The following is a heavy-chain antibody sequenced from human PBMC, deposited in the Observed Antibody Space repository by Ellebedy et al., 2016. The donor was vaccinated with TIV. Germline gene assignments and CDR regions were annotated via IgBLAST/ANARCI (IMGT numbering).Heavy chain of an antibody. J-gene: IGHJ4*02. CDR1: GGSISSDY. D-gene: IGHD1-26*01. CDR3: ATSTTGWPYYFDF. Sequence: MPSETLSLTCTVSGGSISSDYWNWVRQPPGKGLEWIGLIYYSGSTNYNPSLKSRVTISIDTSKNQFSLKLASVTATDTAVYYCATSTTGWPYYFDFWGQGTLVTVSS. CDR2: IYYSGST. V-gene: IGHV4-59*08.